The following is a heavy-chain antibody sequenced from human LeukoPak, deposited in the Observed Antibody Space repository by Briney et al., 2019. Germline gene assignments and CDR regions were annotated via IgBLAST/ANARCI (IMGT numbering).Heavy chain of an antibody. Sequence: GGSLRLSCAASGFTFSSYAMHWVRQAPGKGLEWVAVISYDGSNKYYADSVKGRFTISRDNSKNTLYLQMNSLRAEDTAVYYCARDERGSGWPFDYWGQGTLVTVSS. V-gene: IGHV3-30*04. J-gene: IGHJ4*02. D-gene: IGHD6-25*01. CDR3: ARDERGSGWPFDY. CDR1: GFTFSSYA. CDR2: ISYDGSNK.